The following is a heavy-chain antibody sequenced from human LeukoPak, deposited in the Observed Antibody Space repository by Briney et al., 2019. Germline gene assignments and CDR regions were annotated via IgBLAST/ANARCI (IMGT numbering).Heavy chain of an antibody. CDR2: INHSGST. D-gene: IGHD2-2*01. CDR1: GGSFSGYY. CDR3: ARVGDIVVVPAAMTFDI. V-gene: IGHV4-34*01. Sequence: SETLSLTCAVYGGSFSGYYWSWIRQPPGKGLEWIGEINHSGSTNYNPSLKSRVTILVDTSKNQFSLKLSSVTAADTAVYYCARVGDIVVVPAAMTFDIWGQGTMVTVSS. J-gene: IGHJ3*02.